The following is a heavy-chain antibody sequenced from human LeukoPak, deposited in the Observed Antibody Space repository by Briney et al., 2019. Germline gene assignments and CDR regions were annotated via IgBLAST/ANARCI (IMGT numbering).Heavy chain of an antibody. D-gene: IGHD3-22*01. V-gene: IGHV1-69*06. J-gene: IGHJ4*02. Sequence: SVKVSCKASGGTFSSYAVSWVRLTPGQGLEWLGGIIPVFGTTTYAQKFQAKVTMTADKSTNTAYLEISSLTSDGTAVYYCARCSPGDSSNFYAVLQYWGQGTQVTVST. CDR3: ARCSPGDSSNFYAVLQY. CDR1: GGTFSSYA. CDR2: IIPVFGTT.